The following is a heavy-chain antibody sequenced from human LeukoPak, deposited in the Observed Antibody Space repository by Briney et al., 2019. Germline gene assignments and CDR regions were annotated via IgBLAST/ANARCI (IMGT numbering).Heavy chain of an antibody. CDR3: ARDDYGDYGRHDY. Sequence: GGSLRLSCAASGFTFSSYAMSWVRQAPGKGLEWVSSISSSSSYIYYADSVKGRFTISRDNAKNSLYLQMNSLRAEDTAVYYCARDDYGDYGRHDYWGQGTLVTVSS. V-gene: IGHV3-21*01. D-gene: IGHD4-17*01. J-gene: IGHJ4*02. CDR1: GFTFSSYA. CDR2: ISSSSSYI.